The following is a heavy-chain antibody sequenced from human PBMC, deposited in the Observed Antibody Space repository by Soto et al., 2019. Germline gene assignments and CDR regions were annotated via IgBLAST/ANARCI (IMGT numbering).Heavy chain of an antibody. Sequence: SETLSLTCTVSGGSISTNYWSWIRQHPGKGLEWIGYIYYSGSTYYNPSLKSRVTISVDTSKNQFSLKLSSVTAADTAVYYCARDHYYYDSSGYFIGPSDAFDIWGQGTMVTVSS. J-gene: IGHJ3*02. V-gene: IGHV4-59*06. CDR3: ARDHYYYDSSGYFIGPSDAFDI. D-gene: IGHD3-22*01. CDR1: GGSISTNY. CDR2: IYYSGST.